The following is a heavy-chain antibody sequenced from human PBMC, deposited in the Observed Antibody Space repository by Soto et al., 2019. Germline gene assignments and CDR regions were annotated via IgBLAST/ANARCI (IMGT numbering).Heavy chain of an antibody. Sequence: PGGSLRLSCAASGFTFSSYSMNWVRQAPGKGLEWVSSISSSSSYIYYADSVKGRFTISRDNAKNSLYLQMNSLRAEDTAVYYCARGIDSSGYLPMGAFDIWGQGTMVTVSS. CDR3: ARGIDSSGYLPMGAFDI. CDR2: ISSSSSYI. CDR1: GFTFSSYS. V-gene: IGHV3-21*01. J-gene: IGHJ3*02. D-gene: IGHD3-22*01.